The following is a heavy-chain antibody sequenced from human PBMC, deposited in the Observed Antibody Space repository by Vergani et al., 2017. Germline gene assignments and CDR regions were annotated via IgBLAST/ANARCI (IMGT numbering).Heavy chain of an antibody. CDR2: IYYSGST. CDR3: ARGVCSGGSCYLYYYYGMDV. Sequence: QVQLQESGPGLVKPSETLSLTCTVSGGSISSYYWSWIRQPPGKGLEWIGDIYYSGSTNYNPSLKSLVTISVDTSKKQFSLKLSSVTAADTAVYYCARGVCSGGSCYLYYYYGMDVWGQGTTVTVS. J-gene: IGHJ6*02. D-gene: IGHD2-15*01. V-gene: IGHV4-59*01. CDR1: GGSISSYY.